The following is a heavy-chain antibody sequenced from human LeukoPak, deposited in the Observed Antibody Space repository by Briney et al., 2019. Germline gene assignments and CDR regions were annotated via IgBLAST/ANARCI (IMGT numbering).Heavy chain of an antibody. CDR3: ARADYGSGSYPFDY. Sequence: GASVKVSCKASGYTFTGYYIHWVRQAPGQGLEWMGWINPNSGGTNYAQKFQGRVTMTRDTSISTAYMELSRLRSDDTAVYYCARADYGSGSYPFDYWGQGTLVTVSS. CDR2: INPNSGGT. D-gene: IGHD3-10*01. CDR1: GYTFTGYY. J-gene: IGHJ4*02. V-gene: IGHV1-2*02.